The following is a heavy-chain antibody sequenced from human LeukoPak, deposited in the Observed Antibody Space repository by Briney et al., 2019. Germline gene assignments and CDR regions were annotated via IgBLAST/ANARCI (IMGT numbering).Heavy chain of an antibody. J-gene: IGHJ6*02. CDR3: AAWGVVGATRRGYGMDV. V-gene: IGHV1-58*01. D-gene: IGHD1-26*01. Sequence: SVKVSCKASGFTFTSSAVQWVRQARGQRLGWVGWIVVGSGNTNYAQKFQERVTITRDMSTSTAYMELSSLRSEDTAVYYCAAWGVVGATRRGYGMDVWGQGTTVTVSS. CDR1: GFTFTSSA. CDR2: IVVGSGNT.